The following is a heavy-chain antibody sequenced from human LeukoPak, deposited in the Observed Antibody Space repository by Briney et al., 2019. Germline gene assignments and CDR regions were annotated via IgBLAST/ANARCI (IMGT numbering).Heavy chain of an antibody. Sequence: SETLSLTCTVSGGSISSYYWSWSRQPPGKGLEWSGDIYYSGSTNYNPSLKSRVTISVDTSKNQFSLKLSSVTAADTAVYYCARSWPRGGSHKAGAFDIWGQGTMVTVSS. CDR2: IYYSGST. CDR3: ARSWPRGGSHKAGAFDI. CDR1: GGSISSYY. D-gene: IGHD1-26*01. J-gene: IGHJ3*02. V-gene: IGHV4-59*01.